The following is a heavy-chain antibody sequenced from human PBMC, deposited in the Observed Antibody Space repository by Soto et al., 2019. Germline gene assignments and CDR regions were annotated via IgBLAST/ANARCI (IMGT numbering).Heavy chain of an antibody. J-gene: IGHJ4*02. CDR1: GFTFSSYA. V-gene: IGHV3-66*01. Sequence: GGSLRLSCAASGFTFSSYAMSWVRQAPGKGLEWVSVIYSGGSTYYADSVKGRFTISRDNSKNTLYLQMNSLRAEDTAVYYCAREDYSNYGPFDYWGQGTLVTVSS. CDR2: IYSGGST. CDR3: AREDYSNYGPFDY. D-gene: IGHD4-4*01.